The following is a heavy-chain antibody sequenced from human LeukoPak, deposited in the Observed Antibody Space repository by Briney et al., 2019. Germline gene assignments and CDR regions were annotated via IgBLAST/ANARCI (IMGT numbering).Heavy chain of an antibody. Sequence: GGSLRLSCAASGFTFSSYWMSWVRQAPGKGLEWVANIKQDGSEKYYVDSVKGRFTISRDNAKNSLYLQMNSLRAEDTAAYYCARGRNSYGLPWDYWGQGTLVTVSS. J-gene: IGHJ4*02. CDR2: IKQDGSEK. CDR1: GFTFSSYW. V-gene: IGHV3-7*03. D-gene: IGHD5-18*01. CDR3: ARGRNSYGLPWDY.